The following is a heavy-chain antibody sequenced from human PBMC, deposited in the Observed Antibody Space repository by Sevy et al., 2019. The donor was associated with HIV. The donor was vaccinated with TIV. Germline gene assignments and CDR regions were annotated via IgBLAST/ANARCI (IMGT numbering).Heavy chain of an antibody. V-gene: IGHV3-48*03. D-gene: IGHD6-13*01. Sequence: GGSLRLSCAASGFTFSSSEMNWVRQSPGKGLEWLSYISSGGTTIHYADSVKGRFTISRDNAKNSLYLQMNGLGAEDTAVYYCARDGAHSSSYYFDYWGHGTLVTVSS. CDR2: ISSGGTTI. CDR1: GFTFSSSE. CDR3: ARDGAHSSSYYFDY. J-gene: IGHJ4*01.